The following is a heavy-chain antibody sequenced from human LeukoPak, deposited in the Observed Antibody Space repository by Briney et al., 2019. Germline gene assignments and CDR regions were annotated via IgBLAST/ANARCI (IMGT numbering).Heavy chain of an antibody. V-gene: IGHV1-69*05. J-gene: IGHJ4*02. Sequence: GSSVKVSCTTSGGTFSNYAISWVRQAPGQGLEGMGRIIPIFGTPNYAQKFQDRVTITTDESTSTAYMELSSLRSEDTALYYCARQPANYNILTGHYTPLSFDYWDQGTLVTVSS. D-gene: IGHD3-9*01. CDR2: IIPIFGTP. CDR1: GGTFSNYA. CDR3: ARQPANYNILTGHYTPLSFDY.